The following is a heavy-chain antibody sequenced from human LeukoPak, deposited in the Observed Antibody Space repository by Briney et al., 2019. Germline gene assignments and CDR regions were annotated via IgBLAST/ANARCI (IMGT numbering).Heavy chain of an antibody. D-gene: IGHD4-17*01. V-gene: IGHV4-39*01. CDR1: GGSISSSSYY. CDR2: TYYSGST. CDR3: ARHQADDYGDYYFDY. Sequence: SETLSLTCTVSGGSISSSSYYWGWIRQPPGKGLEWIGSTYYSGSTYYNPSLKSRVTISVDTSKNQFSLKLSSVTAADTAVYYCARHQADDYGDYYFDYWGQGTLVTVSS. J-gene: IGHJ4*02.